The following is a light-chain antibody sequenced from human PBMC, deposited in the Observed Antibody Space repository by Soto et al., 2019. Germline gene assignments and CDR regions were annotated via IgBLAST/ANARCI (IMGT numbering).Light chain of an antibody. V-gene: IGKV1-6*01. J-gene: IGKJ4*01. CDR3: LQDYNYPLT. Sequence: IHMTQSPSSLSASVGDRVTITCRASQGIRNDLAWYQQKPGKAPKLLIYGATTLQSGVPSRFSGSETGMDFTLTISSLQPEDSATYYCLQDYNYPLTFGGGTTVEIK. CDR1: QGIRND. CDR2: GAT.